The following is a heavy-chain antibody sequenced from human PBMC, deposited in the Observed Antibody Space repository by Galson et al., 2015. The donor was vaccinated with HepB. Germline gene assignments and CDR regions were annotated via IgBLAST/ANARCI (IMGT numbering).Heavy chain of an antibody. J-gene: IGHJ4*02. D-gene: IGHD6-13*01. CDR1: GFTFSSYA. CDR3: AKDQFDSNLFDY. Sequence: LRLSCAASGFTFSSYAMSWVRQAPGKGLEWVSAISGSGGSTYYADSVKGRFTISRDNSKNTLHLQMNSLRAEDTAVYYCAKDQFDSNLFDYWGQGTLVTVSS. CDR2: ISGSGGST. V-gene: IGHV3-23*01.